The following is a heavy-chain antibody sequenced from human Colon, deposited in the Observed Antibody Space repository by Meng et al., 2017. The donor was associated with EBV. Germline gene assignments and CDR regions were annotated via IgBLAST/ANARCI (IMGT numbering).Heavy chain of an antibody. CDR3: ASFDHIPRRNYFDY. CDR2: IHHSGSA. V-gene: IGHV4-30-4*01. CDR1: GGSMSSGNYY. J-gene: IGHJ4*02. D-gene: IGHD2-21*01. Sequence: QVQLQEAGQGLVGPSQTLSLTCTVSGGSMSSGNYYWSWIRQPPGKGLEWIGYIHHSGSAYYNPSLKSRVSISVDTSKNQFSLNLNSMTAADTAVYYCASFDHIPRRNYFDYWGQGTLVTASS.